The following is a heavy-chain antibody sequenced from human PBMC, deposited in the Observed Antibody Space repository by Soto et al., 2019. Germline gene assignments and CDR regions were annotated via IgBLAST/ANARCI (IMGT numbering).Heavy chain of an antibody. D-gene: IGHD3-22*01. CDR2: IIPIFGTA. CDR1: GGTFSRYA. J-gene: IGHJ4*02. Sequence: SVKVSCKASGGTFSRYAISWVRQAPGQGLEWMGGIIPIFGTANYAQQFQGRVTITADESTSTAYMELGSLRSEYTAVYYCARSGDSSGYYSVFDYWGQGTLVTVSS. V-gene: IGHV1-69*13. CDR3: ARSGDSSGYYSVFDY.